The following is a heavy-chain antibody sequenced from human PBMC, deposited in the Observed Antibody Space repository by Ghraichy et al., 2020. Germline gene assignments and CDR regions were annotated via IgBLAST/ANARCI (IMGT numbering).Heavy chain of an antibody. Sequence: SVKVSCKASGGTFSSYAISWVRQAPGQGLEWMGGIIPIFGTANYAQKFQGRVTITADESTSTAYMELSSLRSEDTAVYYCASATPEVDYDFWEPLSNYYYYYMDVWGKGTTVTVSS. D-gene: IGHD3-3*01. V-gene: IGHV1-69*13. CDR1: GGTFSSYA. J-gene: IGHJ6*03. CDR2: IIPIFGTA. CDR3: ASATPEVDYDFWEPLSNYYYYYMDV.